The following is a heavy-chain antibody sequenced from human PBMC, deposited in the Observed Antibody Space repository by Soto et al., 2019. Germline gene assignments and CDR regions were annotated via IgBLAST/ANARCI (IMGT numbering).Heavy chain of an antibody. J-gene: IGHJ5*02. Sequence: SETLSLTCTVSGGSISSYYWSWIRQPPGKGLEWIGYIYYSGSTNYNPSLKSRVTISVDTSKNQFSLKLGSVTAADTAVYYCARSGIAAAFTWFDPWGQGTLVTVSS. CDR1: GGSISSYY. CDR3: ARSGIAAAFTWFDP. D-gene: IGHD6-13*01. CDR2: IYYSGST. V-gene: IGHV4-59*01.